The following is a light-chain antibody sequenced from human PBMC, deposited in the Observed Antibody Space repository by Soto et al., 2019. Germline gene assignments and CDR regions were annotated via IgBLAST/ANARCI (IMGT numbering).Light chain of an antibody. CDR1: SSNIGSNY. J-gene: IGLJ2*01. V-gene: IGLV1-47*01. Sequence: QSVLTQPPSASGTPGQRVTISCSGSSSNIGSNYVYWYQQLPGTAPKLLIYRNNQRPSGVPDRFSGSKSCTSASLAISGLRSEDEADYYCAAWDDSLSGLVVFGGGTQLTVL. CDR2: RNN. CDR3: AAWDDSLSGLVV.